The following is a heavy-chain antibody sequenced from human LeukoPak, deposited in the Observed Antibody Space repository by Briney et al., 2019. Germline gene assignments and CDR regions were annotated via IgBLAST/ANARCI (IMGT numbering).Heavy chain of an antibody. Sequence: HPGRSLRLSCAASGFTFSSHPMHWVRQAPGKGLEWVAVISFDGSHKYYADSVTGRFTISRDNSKNTLYLQMDSLRTDDTAMYYCARDFGITWAQYYFDYWGQGTLVTVSS. CDR1: GFTFSSHP. J-gene: IGHJ4*02. CDR3: ARDFGITWAQYYFDY. D-gene: IGHD3-10*01. CDR2: ISFDGSHK. V-gene: IGHV3-30*04.